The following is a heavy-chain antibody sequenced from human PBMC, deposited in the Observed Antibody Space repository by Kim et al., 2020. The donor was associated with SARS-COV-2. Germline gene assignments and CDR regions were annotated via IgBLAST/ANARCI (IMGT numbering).Heavy chain of an antibody. D-gene: IGHD1-26*01. CDR3: ARHPIVSHGAFDI. CDR2: IYYSGST. CDR1: GGSISSSSYY. Sequence: SETLSLTCTVSGGSISSSSYYWGWIRQPPGKGLEWIGSIYYSGSTYYNPSLKSRVTISVDTSKNQFSLKLSSVTAADTAVYYCARHPIVSHGAFDIWGQGTMVTVSS. V-gene: IGHV4-39*01. J-gene: IGHJ3*02.